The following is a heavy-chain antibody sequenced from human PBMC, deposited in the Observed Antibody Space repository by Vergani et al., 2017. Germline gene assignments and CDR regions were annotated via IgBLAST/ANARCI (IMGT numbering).Heavy chain of an antibody. V-gene: IGHV3-23*01. Sequence: EVHLLESGGDLVQPGGSLRLSCAASGFTFNHYAMNWVRPAPGKGLEWVSGIRGSGGSTYYAGSVKGRFTISRDSSKNTLYLQMNSLSAGDTAVYYCAKANPRNSGYDYLYYDHAMDVWGQGTTVTVSS. J-gene: IGHJ6*02. CDR1: GFTFNHYA. D-gene: IGHD5-12*01. CDR2: IRGSGGST. CDR3: AKANPRNSGYDYLYYDHAMDV.